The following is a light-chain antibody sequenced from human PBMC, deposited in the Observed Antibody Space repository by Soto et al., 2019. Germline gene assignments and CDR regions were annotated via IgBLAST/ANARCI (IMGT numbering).Light chain of an antibody. CDR2: EAS. Sequence: DIQLTQSPSTLSPSVGDRVTITCRASQNVNIWLTWYQQRPGKAPKLLIYEASNLESGVSSRFSGRGSGTEFTLTISGLQPDDFATYYCQQYITYPTFGQGTKVDIK. J-gene: IGKJ1*01. CDR3: QQYITYPT. CDR1: QNVNIW. V-gene: IGKV1-5*03.